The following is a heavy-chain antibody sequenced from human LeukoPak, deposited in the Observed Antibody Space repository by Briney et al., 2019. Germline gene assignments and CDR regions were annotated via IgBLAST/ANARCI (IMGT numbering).Heavy chain of an antibody. CDR2: INHSGST. D-gene: IGHD2-2*03. J-gene: IGHJ4*02. Sequence: PSETLSLTCAVYGGSFSGYYWSWIRQPPGKGLEWIGEINHSGSTNYNPSLKSRVTISVDTSKNQFSLKLSSVTAADTAVYYCARLTGYCSSTSCYDYWGQGTLVTVSS. CDR3: ARLTGYCSSTSCYDY. CDR1: GGSFSGYY. V-gene: IGHV4-34*01.